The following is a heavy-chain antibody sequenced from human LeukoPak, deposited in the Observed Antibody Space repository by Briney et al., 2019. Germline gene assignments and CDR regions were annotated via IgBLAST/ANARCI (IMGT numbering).Heavy chain of an antibody. Sequence: QLGGSLRLSCGASGFTFTSYAMSWIRQAPGKGLEWVSAISGGGENTYYGDSVKGRFTISRDNSKNTLYLQMNSLRAEGTATYYCAKPRAMTTGVGRYFDLWGRGTLVTVSS. CDR2: ISGGGENT. J-gene: IGHJ2*01. CDR1: GFTFTSYA. D-gene: IGHD1-1*01. V-gene: IGHV3-23*01. CDR3: AKPRAMTTGVGRYFDL.